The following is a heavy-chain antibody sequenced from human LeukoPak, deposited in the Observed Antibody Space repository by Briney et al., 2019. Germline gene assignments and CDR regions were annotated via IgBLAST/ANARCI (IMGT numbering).Heavy chain of an antibody. CDR1: GGTFSSYA. J-gene: IGHJ4*02. Sequence: SVKVSCKASGGTFSSYAISWVRQAPGQGLEWMGRIIPIFGTANNAQKFQGRVTITTDESTSTAYMELSSLRSEDTAVYYCARARLAGSLGNFDYWGQGTLVTVSS. CDR2: IIPIFGTA. D-gene: IGHD7-27*01. CDR3: ARARLAGSLGNFDY. V-gene: IGHV1-69*05.